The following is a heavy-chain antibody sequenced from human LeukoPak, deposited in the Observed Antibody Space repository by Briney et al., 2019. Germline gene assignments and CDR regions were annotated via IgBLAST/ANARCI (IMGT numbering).Heavy chain of an antibody. CDR1: GGSISSYY. D-gene: IGHD1-26*01. CDR2: IYYSGTT. CDR3: ARGGVGASNC. J-gene: IGHJ4*02. V-gene: IGHV4-59*01. Sequence: SETLSLTCTVSGGSISSYYWSWIRQPPGKGLEWIGYIYYSGTTNYNPSLKSRVTISVDTSKNQFSLKLSSVTAADTAVYYCARGGVGASNCWGQGTLVTVSS.